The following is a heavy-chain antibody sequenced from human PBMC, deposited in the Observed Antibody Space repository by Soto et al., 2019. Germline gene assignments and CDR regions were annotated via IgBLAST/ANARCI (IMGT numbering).Heavy chain of an antibody. J-gene: IGHJ6*03. V-gene: IGHV4-39*07. D-gene: IGHD2-2*01. CDR2: INYSGST. CDR1: GGSISGLGYY. Sequence: SETLSLPCTVSGGSISGLGYYWVWIRQPPGKGLEWIGKINYSGSTYYNPSLKSRVTISVDTSKNQFSLKLSSVTAADTAVYYCARVSFSSTGNFYYYYYYMDVWGKGTTVTVSS. CDR3: ARVSFSSTGNFYYYYYYMDV.